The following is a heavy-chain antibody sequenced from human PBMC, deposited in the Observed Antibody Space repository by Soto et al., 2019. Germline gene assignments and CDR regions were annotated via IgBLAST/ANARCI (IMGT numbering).Heavy chain of an antibody. CDR2: ISSTSSYI. Sequence: GGSLRLSCAASGFTFSSYTLNWVRQAPGKGLEWVSSISSTSSYIYYADSMKGRFTISRDNSKNSLYLQMNSLRAEDTAVYYCARPIVTTPNREYYYYGLDVWGQGTTVTVSS. J-gene: IGHJ6*02. V-gene: IGHV3-21*01. D-gene: IGHD5-12*01. CDR3: ARPIVTTPNREYYYYGLDV. CDR1: GFTFSSYT.